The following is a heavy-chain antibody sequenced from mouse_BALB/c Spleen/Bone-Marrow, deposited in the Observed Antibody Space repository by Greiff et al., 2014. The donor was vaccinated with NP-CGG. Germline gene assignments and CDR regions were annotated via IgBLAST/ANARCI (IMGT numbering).Heavy chain of an antibody. Sequence: QVQLQQSGPGPVAPSQSLSITCTVSGFSLTSYGVHWVRQPPGKGLEWLGVIWAGGSTNYNSSLMSRLSISKDNSKSQVFLKMNCLQTDDPAMYYCARDYLWYSDVWGAGTTVTVSS. CDR2: IWAGGST. J-gene: IGHJ1*01. V-gene: IGHV2-9*02. CDR3: ARDYLWYSDV. CDR1: GFSLTSYG.